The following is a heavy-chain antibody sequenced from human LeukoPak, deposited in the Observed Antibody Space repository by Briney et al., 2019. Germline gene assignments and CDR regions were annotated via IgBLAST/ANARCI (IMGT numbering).Heavy chain of an antibody. J-gene: IGHJ4*02. CDR2: IKQDGSEK. V-gene: IGHV3-7*03. CDR1: GFTFSSYW. Sequence: PGGSLRLSCAASGFTFSSYWMSWVRQAPGKGREWVANIKQDGSEKYYVDSLKGRFTISRDNAKNSLYLQMNSLRAEDAAGSYFSRDGSTSCLDYWGQGTLVTVSS. D-gene: IGHD2-2*01. CDR3: SRDGSTSCLDY.